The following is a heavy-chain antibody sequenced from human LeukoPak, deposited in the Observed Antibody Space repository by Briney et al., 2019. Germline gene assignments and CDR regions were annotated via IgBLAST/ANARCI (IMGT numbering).Heavy chain of an antibody. D-gene: IGHD4-17*01. Sequence: KPSETLSLTCTVPGGSVSSGSYYWSWTRQPPGKGLEWIGYIYYSGSTNYNTSFKSRVTISVDTSKNQFSLKLSSVTAADTAVYYCARVLATVTTGGMDVWGKGTTVTVSS. CDR1: GGSVSSGSYY. CDR2: IYYSGST. V-gene: IGHV4-61*01. CDR3: ARVLATVTTGGMDV. J-gene: IGHJ6*04.